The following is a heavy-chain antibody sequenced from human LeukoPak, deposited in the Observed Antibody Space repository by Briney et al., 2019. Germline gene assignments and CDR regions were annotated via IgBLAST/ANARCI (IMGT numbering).Heavy chain of an antibody. V-gene: IGHV1-2*02. CDR3: AREAPMIVVEITTGFDY. Sequence: ASVKVSCKASGYTFTGYYMHWVRQAPGQGLEWMGWINPNNGGTNYAQKFQGRVTMTRDTSISTAYMELSRLRSDDTAVYYCAREAPMIVVEITTGFDYWGQGTLVTVSS. J-gene: IGHJ4*02. CDR1: GYTFTGYY. D-gene: IGHD3-22*01. CDR2: INPNNGGT.